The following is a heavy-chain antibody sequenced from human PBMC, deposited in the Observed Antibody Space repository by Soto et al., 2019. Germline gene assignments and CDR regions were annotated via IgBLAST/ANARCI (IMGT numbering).Heavy chain of an antibody. Sequence: QVQLVQSGAEVKKPGASVKVSCKASGYTFTNSGFSWVRQAPGQGLEWVGWIRVNNGDTHYAQKLQGRVTITTDTSTSTALMELSSLASDDTAAYYWARALGYTDFDVHSWGQGTLIPVSS. J-gene: IGHJ4*02. CDR1: GYTFTNSG. V-gene: IGHV1-18*01. CDR3: ARALGYTDFDVHS. D-gene: IGHD5-12*01. CDR2: IRVNNGDT.